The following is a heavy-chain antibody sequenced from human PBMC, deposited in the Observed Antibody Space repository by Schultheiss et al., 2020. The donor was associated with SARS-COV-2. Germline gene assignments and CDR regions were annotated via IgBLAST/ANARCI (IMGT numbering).Heavy chain of an antibody. D-gene: IGHD5-18*01. Sequence: GGSLRLSCAASGFTFSSYAMSWVRQAPGKGLEWVSAISGSGGSTYYADSVKGRFTISRDNAKNSLYLQMNSLRAEDTAVYYCASYRGYSYGYVDAFDIWGQGTMVTVSS. CDR2: ISGSGGST. CDR1: GFTFSSYA. CDR3: ASYRGYSYGYVDAFDI. J-gene: IGHJ3*02. V-gene: IGHV3-23*01.